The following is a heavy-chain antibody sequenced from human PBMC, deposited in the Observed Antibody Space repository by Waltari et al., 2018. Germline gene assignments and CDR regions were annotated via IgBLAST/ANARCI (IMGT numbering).Heavy chain of an antibody. CDR3: ARVVGSTISGENFDV. CDR2: IYHNGLT. J-gene: IGHJ3*01. CDR1: GYFISSGFF. V-gene: IGHV4-38-2*01. Sequence: QVQLQESGPGLGTPSETLSLTSDVSGYFISSGFFWGWIRQPPGKGLEWIGNIYHNGLTYYNPSLKSRVTISRDMSKNQFSLKLTSVTAADTAFYYCARVVGSTISGENFDVWGHGTMVTVSS. D-gene: IGHD1-26*01.